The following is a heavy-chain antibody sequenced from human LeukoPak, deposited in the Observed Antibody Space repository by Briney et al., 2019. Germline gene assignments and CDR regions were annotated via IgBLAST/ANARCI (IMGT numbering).Heavy chain of an antibody. CDR3: AKDTFIMITFGGVIVEPRDDY. J-gene: IGHJ4*02. CDR2: ISGSGGST. V-gene: IGHV3-23*01. CDR1: GFTFSSYA. Sequence: GGSVRLSCGASGFTFSSYAMSWVRQAPGKGLEWVSAISGSGGSTYYADSVKGRFTISRDNSKNTLYLQMNSLRAEDTAVYYCAKDTFIMITFGGVIVEPRDDYWGQGTLVTVSS. D-gene: IGHD3-16*02.